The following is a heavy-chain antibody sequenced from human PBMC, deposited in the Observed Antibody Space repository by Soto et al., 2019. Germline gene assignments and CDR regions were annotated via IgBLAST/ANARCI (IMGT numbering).Heavy chain of an antibody. CDR2: VGSSGRTI. CDR3: ARGKGTAYY. D-gene: IGHD3-10*01. V-gene: IGHV3-11*01. J-gene: IGHJ4*02. CDR1: GLTFSDHY. Sequence: QVQLVESGGGLVKPGGSLRLSCIASGLTFSDHYMSWIRQDPGKGLEWISYVGSSGRTIYYADSVKGRFTISRDNAKKAVYLQMNSLRAEDTAIYYCARGKGTAYYGGQGTLVTVSS.